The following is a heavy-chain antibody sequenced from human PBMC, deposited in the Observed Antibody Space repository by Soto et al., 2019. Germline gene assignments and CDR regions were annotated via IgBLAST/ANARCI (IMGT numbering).Heavy chain of an antibody. CDR2: ISGGGDST. V-gene: IGHV3-23*01. D-gene: IGHD3-3*01. J-gene: IGHJ4*02. CDR3: AKDRTKFDFWSGPVFDY. Sequence: GGSLRLSCAASGFTFSSSAMSWVRQAPGKGLAWVSTISGGGDSTYYTDSVKGRFTISRDNSKNTLYLQMNSLRAEDTAVYYCAKDRTKFDFWSGPVFDYWGQGTLVTVSS. CDR1: GFTFSSSA.